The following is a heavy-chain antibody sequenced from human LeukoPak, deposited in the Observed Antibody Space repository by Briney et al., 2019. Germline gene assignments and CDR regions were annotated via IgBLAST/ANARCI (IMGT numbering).Heavy chain of an antibody. V-gene: IGHV3-30*18. J-gene: IGHJ4*02. CDR2: ISYDGSNK. D-gene: IGHD3-9*01. Sequence: GGSLRLSRAASGFTFSSYGMHWVRQAPGKGLEWVAVISYDGSNKYYADSVKGRFTISRDNSKNTLYLQMNSLRAEDTAVYYCAKDGGNILTGYYQALDYWGQGTLVTVSS. CDR3: AKDGGNILTGYYQALDY. CDR1: GFTFSSYG.